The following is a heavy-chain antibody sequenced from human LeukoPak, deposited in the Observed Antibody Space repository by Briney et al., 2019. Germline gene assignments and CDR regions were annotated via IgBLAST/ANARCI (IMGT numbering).Heavy chain of an antibody. CDR2: IYYSGST. Sequence: SETLSLTCTLSGGSISSGGYYWSWIRQHPGKGLEWIGYIYYSGSTYYNPSLKSRVTISVDTSKNQFSLKLSSVTAADTAVYYCARDSNQLLDYWGQGTLVTVSS. D-gene: IGHD2-2*01. V-gene: IGHV4-31*03. J-gene: IGHJ4*02. CDR3: ARDSNQLLDY. CDR1: GGSISSGGYY.